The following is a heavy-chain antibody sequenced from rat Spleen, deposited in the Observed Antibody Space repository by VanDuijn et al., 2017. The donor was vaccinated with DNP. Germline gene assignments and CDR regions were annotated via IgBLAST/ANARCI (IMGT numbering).Heavy chain of an antibody. CDR1: GFTFSDFY. D-gene: IGHD1-1*01. CDR2: IRYDSGIT. CDR3: AIYFYSGDNWFAY. Sequence: EVQLVESGGGLVQPGRSLKLSCVASGFTFSDFYMAWIRQAPTKGLEWVAYIRYDSGITYYGDSVKGRFTISRDNAKSTLYLHMNSLRSEDTATYYCAIYFYSGDNWFAYWGQGTLVTVSS. V-gene: IGHV5-20*01. J-gene: IGHJ3*01.